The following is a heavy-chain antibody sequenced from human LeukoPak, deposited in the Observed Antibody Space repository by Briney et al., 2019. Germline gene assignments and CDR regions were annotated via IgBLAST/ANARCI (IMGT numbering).Heavy chain of an antibody. Sequence: ASVKVSCKASGYTFTGHYMHWVRQPPGQGLEWMGWINPNSGGTNYAQKFQGRVTMTRDTSISTAYMELSRLRSDDTAVYYCARDTGGYDLAYWGQGTLVTVSS. CDR3: ARDTGGYDLAY. D-gene: IGHD5-12*01. J-gene: IGHJ4*02. CDR2: INPNSGGT. V-gene: IGHV1-2*02. CDR1: GYTFTGHY.